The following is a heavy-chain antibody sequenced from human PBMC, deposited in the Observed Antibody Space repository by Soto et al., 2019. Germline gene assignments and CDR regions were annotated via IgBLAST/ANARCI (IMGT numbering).Heavy chain of an antibody. V-gene: IGHV1-69*10. CDR1: GGSFSSYA. D-gene: IGHD2-15*01. CDR3: ARDLGGWPDY. CDR2: IITGLGTT. J-gene: IGHJ4*02. Sequence: SVKVSCKASGGSFSSYAVSWVRQAPGQGLEWMGAIITGLGTTDYAQKFQGRVTITRDTSASTAYMELSSLRSEDTAVYYCARDLGGWPDYWGQ.